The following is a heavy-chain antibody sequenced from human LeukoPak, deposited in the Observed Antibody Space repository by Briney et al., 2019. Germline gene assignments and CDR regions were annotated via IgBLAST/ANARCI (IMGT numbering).Heavy chain of an antibody. CDR2: IIPGIGGA. Sequence: ASVKASRKASGYTFTVYYIHCLRQAAGPEGEWVGRIIPGIGGANSAQKLQGSVTMTRDTSINTAYMELSRLTSDDTAVYCCARENYGVPWGQGTLVTVSS. CDR3: ARENYGVP. CDR1: GYTFTVYY. D-gene: IGHD4-17*01. V-gene: IGHV1-2*06. J-gene: IGHJ5*02.